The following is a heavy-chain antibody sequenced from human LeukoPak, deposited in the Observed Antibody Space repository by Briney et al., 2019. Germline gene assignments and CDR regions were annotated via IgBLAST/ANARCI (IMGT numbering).Heavy chain of an antibody. CDR2: IYSGGST. CDR3: AKNREVVVVPAAIGY. Sequence: PGGSLRLSCAASGFTVSSNYMSWVRQAPGKGLEWVSVIYSGGSTYYADSVKGRFTISRDNSKNTLYLQMNSLRAEDTAVYYCAKNREVVVVPAAIGYWGQGTLVTVSS. V-gene: IGHV3-53*01. CDR1: GFTVSSNY. J-gene: IGHJ4*02. D-gene: IGHD2-2*02.